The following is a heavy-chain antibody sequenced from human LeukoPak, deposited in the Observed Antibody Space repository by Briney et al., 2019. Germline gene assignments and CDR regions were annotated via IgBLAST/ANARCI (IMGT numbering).Heavy chain of an antibody. CDR3: ARGGITIFGVVIKSCNWFDP. D-gene: IGHD3-3*01. V-gene: IGHV1-69*13. CDR2: IIPIFGTA. CDR1: GGTFSSYA. J-gene: IGHJ5*02. Sequence: GASVKVSCKASGGTFSSYAISWVRQAPGQGLEWMGGIIPIFGTANYAQKFQGRVTITADESTSTAYMELSSLRSEDTAAYYCARGGITIFGVVIKSCNWFDPWGQGTLVTVSS.